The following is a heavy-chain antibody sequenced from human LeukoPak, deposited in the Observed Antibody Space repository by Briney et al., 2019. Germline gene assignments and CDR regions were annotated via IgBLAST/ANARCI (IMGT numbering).Heavy chain of an antibody. CDR1: GFTFSSYS. CDR2: ISSSSSSTI. V-gene: IGHV3-48*04. Sequence: GGSLRLSCAASGFTFSSYSMNWVRQAPGKGLEWVSYISSSSSSTIYYADSVKGRFTISRDNAKNSLYLKMNSLRAEDTAVYYCASCDPSSWFPFDYWGQGTLVTVSS. CDR3: ASCDPSSWFPFDY. J-gene: IGHJ4*02. D-gene: IGHD6-13*01.